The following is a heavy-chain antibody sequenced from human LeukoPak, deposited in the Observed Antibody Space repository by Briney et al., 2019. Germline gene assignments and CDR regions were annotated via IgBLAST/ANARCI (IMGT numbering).Heavy chain of an antibody. CDR3: ASHMVRGVLGDY. CDR2: ISSSSSYI. J-gene: IGHJ4*02. CDR1: GFTFSSYS. Sequence: GGSPRLSCAASGFTFSSYSMNWVRQAPGKGLEWVSSISSSSSYIYYADSVKGRFTISRDNAKNSLYLQMNTLRAEDTAVYYCASHMVRGVLGDYWGQGTLVTVSS. V-gene: IGHV3-21*01. D-gene: IGHD3-10*01.